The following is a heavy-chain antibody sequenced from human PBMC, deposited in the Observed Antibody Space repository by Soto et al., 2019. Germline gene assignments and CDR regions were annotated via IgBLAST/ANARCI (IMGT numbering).Heavy chain of an antibody. Sequence: VKVSCKASGRSFSSDGVSCVRHAPGQGLEWMGGIIPVFGNTKYVQRFQGRLTITADKSTSTVYMEMSSLSSEDTAVYFCARGQYYSSGSAATSYFYFGIDVWGQGTTVTVSS. J-gene: IGHJ6*02. V-gene: IGHV1-69*06. CDR3: ARGQYYSSGSAATSYFYFGIDV. D-gene: IGHD3-10*01. CDR1: GRSFSSDG. CDR2: IIPVFGNT.